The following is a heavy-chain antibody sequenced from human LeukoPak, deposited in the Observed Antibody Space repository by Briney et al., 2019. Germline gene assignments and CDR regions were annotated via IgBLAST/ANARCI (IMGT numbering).Heavy chain of an antibody. CDR3: AKDQGGYYGSSGYYWIFLIVLDV. Sequence: GGSLRLSCAASGFIFSSYAMSWVRQAPGKGLEWVSAISGSGGSTYYADSVKGRFTISRDNSKNTLYLQMNSLRAEDTAVYYCAKDQGGYYGSSGYYWIFLIVLDVWGQGTTVTVSS. CDR1: GFIFSSYA. D-gene: IGHD3-22*01. CDR2: ISGSGGST. V-gene: IGHV3-23*01. J-gene: IGHJ6*02.